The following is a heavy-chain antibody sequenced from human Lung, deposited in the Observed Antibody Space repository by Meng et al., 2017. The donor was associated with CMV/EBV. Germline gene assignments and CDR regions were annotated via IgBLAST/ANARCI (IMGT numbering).Heavy chain of an antibody. D-gene: IGHD5/OR15-5a*01. CDR3: ARSLATTSFYET. V-gene: IGHV1-2*02. Sequence: ASVKVSCKASGYTFTGYYMHWLRQAPGQGLEWMGWTNPNSGGTNYAQKFQGRVTMTRDTSISTAYMELSSLRSDDTAVYYCARSLATTSFYETWGQGTLVTVSS. CDR1: GYTFTGYY. J-gene: IGHJ4*02. CDR2: TNPNSGGT.